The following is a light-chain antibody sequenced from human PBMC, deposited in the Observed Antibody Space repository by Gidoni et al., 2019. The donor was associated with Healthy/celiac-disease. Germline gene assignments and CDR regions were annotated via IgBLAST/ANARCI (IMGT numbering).Light chain of an antibody. CDR3: AAWDDSLNGWV. J-gene: IGLJ3*02. CDR1: SSNIGNNA. Sequence: QSVLTQPPSVSEAPRQRITISCSGSSSNIGNNAVNWYQQLPGKAPKLLIYNDVLQPSGVSDRFSGSKSGTSASLAISGLQSEDEADYYCAAWDDSLNGWVFGGGTKLTVL. V-gene: IGLV1-36*01. CDR2: NDV.